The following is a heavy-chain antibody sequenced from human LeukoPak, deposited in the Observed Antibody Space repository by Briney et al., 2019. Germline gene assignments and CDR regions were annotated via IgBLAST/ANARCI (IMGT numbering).Heavy chain of an antibody. D-gene: IGHD2-21*02. CDR1: GFTFCSSL. CDR3: ASGRVTAVY. J-gene: IGHJ4*02. V-gene: IGHV3-7*03. Sequence: GGSLRLSCAASGFTFCSSLMTWVRQAPGKGLEWVASVNQDGGEKNYVDSVKGRFTISRDNAKNSLYLQMNSLRTEDTAVYYCASGRVTAVYWGQGTLVTVSS. CDR2: VNQDGGEK.